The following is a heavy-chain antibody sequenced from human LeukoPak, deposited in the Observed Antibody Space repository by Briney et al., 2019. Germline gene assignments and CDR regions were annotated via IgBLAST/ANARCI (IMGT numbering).Heavy chain of an antibody. Sequence: ASVKVSCKASGYTFTGYYMHWVRQAPGQGLEWMGWINPNSGGTNYAQKFQGRVTMTRDTSISTAYMELSRLRSDDTAVYYCARHTTHGDYNPNDYWGQGTLVTVSS. CDR1: GYTFTGYY. V-gene: IGHV1-2*02. CDR3: ARHTTHGDYNPNDY. CDR2: INPNSGGT. J-gene: IGHJ4*02. D-gene: IGHD3-16*01.